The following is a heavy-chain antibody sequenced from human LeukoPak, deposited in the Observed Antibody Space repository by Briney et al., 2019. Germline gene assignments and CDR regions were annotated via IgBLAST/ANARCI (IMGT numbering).Heavy chain of an antibody. D-gene: IGHD1-26*01. Sequence: GGSLRLSCAASGFTFSSDSMNWVRQAPGKGLEWVSSISSSSSYIYYADSVKGRFTISRDNAKNSLYLQMNSLRAEDTAVYYCASRVQIVVAPFDYWGQGTLVTVSS. V-gene: IGHV3-21*01. CDR3: ASRVQIVVAPFDY. J-gene: IGHJ4*02. CDR2: ISSSSSYI. CDR1: GFTFSSDS.